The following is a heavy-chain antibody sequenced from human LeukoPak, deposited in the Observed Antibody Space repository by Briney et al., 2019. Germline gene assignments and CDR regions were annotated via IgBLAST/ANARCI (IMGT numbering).Heavy chain of an antibody. CDR3: AADRFCTSTTCFGNWFDP. CDR1: GYTLNELS. Sequence: ASVKVSCKVSGYTLNELSMHWVRQSPGKGLEWMGSFHPEDGETIYAQKFQGRVSMTEDTSTDTAYIELSSLKSGDTAVYYCAADRFCTSTTCFGNWFDPWGQGTLVTVSS. CDR2: FHPEDGET. V-gene: IGHV1-24*01. D-gene: IGHD2-2*01. J-gene: IGHJ5*02.